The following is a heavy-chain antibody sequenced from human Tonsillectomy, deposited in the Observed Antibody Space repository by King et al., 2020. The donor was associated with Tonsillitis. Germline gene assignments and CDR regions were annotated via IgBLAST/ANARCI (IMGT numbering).Heavy chain of an antibody. V-gene: IGHV3-23*01. D-gene: IGHD3-3*01. CDR2: ISGSGGST. CDR3: AKDRDFWSPNGMDV. J-gene: IGHJ6*02. CDR1: GFTFSSYA. Sequence: EVQLQESGGGLIQPGGSLRLSCAGSGFTFSSYAMSWVRQAPGKGLEWVSGISGSGGSTYYADSVKGRFAISRDNSKNTLYVQMNSLRAEDTAVYYCAKDRDFWSPNGMDVWGQGTTVTVSS.